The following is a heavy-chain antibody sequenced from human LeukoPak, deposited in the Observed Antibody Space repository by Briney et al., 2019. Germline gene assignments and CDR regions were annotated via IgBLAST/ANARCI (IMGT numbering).Heavy chain of an antibody. D-gene: IGHD6-6*01. CDR1: GFTFSSSW. V-gene: IGHV3-74*01. J-gene: IGHJ2*01. CDR3: VRDSSSGFFYL. Sequence: GGSLRLSCAASGFTFSSSWMHWVRQAPGKGLVWVSPINPDGTVTTYADSVQGRFTISRDNAKNTLYLQMNSLRVEDTAVYYCVRDSSSGFFYLWGRGTLVTVSP. CDR2: INPDGTVT.